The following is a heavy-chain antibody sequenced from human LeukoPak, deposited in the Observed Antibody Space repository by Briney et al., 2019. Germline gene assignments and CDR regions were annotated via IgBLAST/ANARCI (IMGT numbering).Heavy chain of an antibody. D-gene: IGHD4-17*01. CDR1: GFTFNNYA. CDR3: ARDYADYVGYFFFDY. Sequence: GGSLRLSCAASGFTFNNYAMNWVRQAPGKGLEWVSSISGGGETTYYADSAKGRFTISRDNSQNTLYLQMNSLRAEDTAVYYCARDYADYVGYFFFDYWGREHWSPSPQ. CDR2: ISGGGETT. J-gene: IGHJ4*02. V-gene: IGHV3-23*01.